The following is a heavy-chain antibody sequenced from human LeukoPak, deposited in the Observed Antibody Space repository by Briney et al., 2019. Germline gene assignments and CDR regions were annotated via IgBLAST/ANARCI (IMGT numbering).Heavy chain of an antibody. CDR1: GYTFTKYD. CDR2: INPSGGST. J-gene: IGHJ4*02. Sequence: GASVKVSFEASGYTFTKYDMNWVRQAPGQGLEWMGIINPSGGSTRYAQKFQGRVAMTRDTSTSTLYMELNSLRSEDTAVYYCAREDVDADSMDYWGQGTLVTVSS. V-gene: IGHV1-46*01. CDR3: AREDVDADSMDY. D-gene: IGHD5-18*01.